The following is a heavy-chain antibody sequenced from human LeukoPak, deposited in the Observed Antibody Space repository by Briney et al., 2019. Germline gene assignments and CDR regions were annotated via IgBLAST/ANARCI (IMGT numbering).Heavy chain of an antibody. J-gene: IGHJ4*02. CDR3: ARDGMAVFDH. V-gene: IGHV3-30-3*01. D-gene: IGHD5-24*01. Sequence: GRSLRLSCAASGFTFSSYAMHWVRQAPGKGLEWVAVISYDGSNKYYADSVKGRFTISRDNSKNTLYLQMNSLTTEDTAVYYCARDGMAVFDHWGQGALVTVSS. CDR1: GFTFSSYA. CDR2: ISYDGSNK.